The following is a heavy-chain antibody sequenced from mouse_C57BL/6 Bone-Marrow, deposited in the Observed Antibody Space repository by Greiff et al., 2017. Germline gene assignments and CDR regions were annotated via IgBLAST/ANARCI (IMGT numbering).Heavy chain of an antibody. CDR2: IYPGSGST. D-gene: IGHD1-1*01. CDR1: GFTFTSYW. V-gene: IGHV1-55*01. CDR3: ARSGTVVFDY. Sequence: VQLLQPGAELVKPGASVKMSCKASGFTFTSYWITWVLQRPGQGLEWIGDIYPGSGSTTYNEKFKSKATLTVDTSSSTAYMQLSRLTSEDSAVYYCARSGTVVFDYWGQGTTLTVSS. J-gene: IGHJ2*01.